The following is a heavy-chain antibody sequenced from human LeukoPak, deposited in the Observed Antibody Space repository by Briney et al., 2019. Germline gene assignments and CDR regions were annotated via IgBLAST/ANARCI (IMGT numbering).Heavy chain of an antibody. CDR1: GGSISGTYY. Sequence: SETLSLTCTVSGGSISGTYYWSWIRPPPGKGLEWIGYIYYTGTTDSNPSLKSRVTISLDTSKNQFSLSLSSVTAADTAVYYCARRWVYDKRAFDAWGQGTMVTVSS. CDR3: ARRWVYDKRAFDA. J-gene: IGHJ3*01. D-gene: IGHD3-16*01. V-gene: IGHV4-59*08. CDR2: IYYTGTT.